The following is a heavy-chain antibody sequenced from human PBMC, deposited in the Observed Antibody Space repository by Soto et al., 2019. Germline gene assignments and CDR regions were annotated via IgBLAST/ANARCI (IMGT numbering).Heavy chain of an antibody. V-gene: IGHV4-59*08. Sequence: QVQLQESGPGLVKPSETLPLSRTVSGGSINRNFWSWIPPPPGKGLAWNWYIYHSGNTNYTPSLKSRVTISKDTSKNPLSLKLSSVTAADSAVYYCARHINYASGGYQCDFDCWGQGTLVTVSS. CDR3: ARHINYASGGYQCDFDC. CDR2: IYHSGNT. J-gene: IGHJ4*02. D-gene: IGHD3-22*01. CDR1: GGSINRNF.